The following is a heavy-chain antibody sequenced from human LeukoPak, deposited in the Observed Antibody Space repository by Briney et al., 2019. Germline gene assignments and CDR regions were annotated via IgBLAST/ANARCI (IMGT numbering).Heavy chain of an antibody. V-gene: IGHV1-46*01. CDR1: GYTFTSYY. CDR3: AREMATIKGGAFDI. D-gene: IGHD5-24*01. CDR2: ITPTGGST. J-gene: IGHJ3*02. Sequence: GASVKVSCKASGYTFTSYYMHWVRQAPGQGLEWMGLITPTGGSTGYAQKFQGRVTMTRDMSTSTDYMELSSLRSEDTAVYYCAREMATIKGGAFDIWGQGTMVTVSS.